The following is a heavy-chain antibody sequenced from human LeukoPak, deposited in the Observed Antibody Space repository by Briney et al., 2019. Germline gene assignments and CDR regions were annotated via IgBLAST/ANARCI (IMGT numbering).Heavy chain of an antibody. V-gene: IGHV4-59*01. CDR3: ARIIVGAIFDY. CDR1: ADSIGSISTYY. Sequence: PEPLSLMCTVYADSIGSISTYYRRCIRQPPGKGLKWIGYIYYSGITNYNPALKSRVTISVDTSKNQLSLKLSSVTAADTAVYYCARIIVGAIFDYWGEGTLVTVSS. D-gene: IGHD1-26*01. CDR2: IYYSGIT. J-gene: IGHJ4*02.